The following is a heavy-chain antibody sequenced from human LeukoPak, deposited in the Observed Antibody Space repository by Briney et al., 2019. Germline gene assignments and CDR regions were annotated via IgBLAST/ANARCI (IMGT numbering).Heavy chain of an antibody. D-gene: IGHD3-10*01. J-gene: IGHJ4*02. CDR1: GFTFSGSA. CDR2: IRSKANSYAT. CDR3: TRLSITMVRGVITL. Sequence: SGGSLRLSCAASGFTFSGSAMHWVRQASGKGLEWVGRIRSKANSYATAYAASVKGRFTISRDDSKNTAYLQMNSLKTEDTAVYYCTRLSITMVRGVITLWGQGTLVTVSS. V-gene: IGHV3-73*01.